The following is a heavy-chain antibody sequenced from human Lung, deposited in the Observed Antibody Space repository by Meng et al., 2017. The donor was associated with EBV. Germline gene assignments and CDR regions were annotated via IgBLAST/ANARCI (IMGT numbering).Heavy chain of an antibody. D-gene: IGHD2-21*02. CDR2: VYHNGNA. V-gene: IGHV4-4*02. J-gene: IGHJ4*02. CDR3: ARELDAVGVTAYDL. Sequence: QGQREGSGPGLVKPSGALSLTCAVSGGSSSSNNWGSWVRQPPGKGLEWIGEVYHNGNANYNPSLKSRVTISVDKSKNQFSLKLSFVAAADTAIYYCARELDAVGVTAYDLWGQGTLVTVSS. CDR1: GGSSSSNNW.